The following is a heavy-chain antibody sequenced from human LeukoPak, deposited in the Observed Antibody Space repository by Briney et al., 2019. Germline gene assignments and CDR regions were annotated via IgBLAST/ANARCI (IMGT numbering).Heavy chain of an antibody. CDR3: ARASSGWYNWFDP. D-gene: IGHD6-19*01. J-gene: IGHJ5*02. Sequence: SETLSLTCTVSGGSISTGTYYWGWIRQPPGKGLEWIGSIYNSGSTYYNPSLKSRVTISVDTSKNQFSLKLSSVTAADTAVYYCARASSGWYNWFDPWGQGTLVTVSS. V-gene: IGHV4-39*07. CDR1: GGSISTGTYY. CDR2: IYNSGST.